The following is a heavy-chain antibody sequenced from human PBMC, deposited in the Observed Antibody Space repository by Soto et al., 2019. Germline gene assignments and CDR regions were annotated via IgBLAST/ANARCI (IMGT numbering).Heavy chain of an antibody. J-gene: IGHJ4*02. V-gene: IGHV1-69*13. CDR3: ASHYDSSGYYYRGLDY. Sequence: GASVKVSCKASGYTFTSYAISWVRQAPGQGLEWMGGIIPIFGTADYAQKFQGRVTITADESTSTGNMELSSLRSEDTAVYYCASHYDSSGYYYRGLDYWGQGTLVTV. D-gene: IGHD3-22*01. CDR2: IIPIFGTA. CDR1: GYTFTSYA.